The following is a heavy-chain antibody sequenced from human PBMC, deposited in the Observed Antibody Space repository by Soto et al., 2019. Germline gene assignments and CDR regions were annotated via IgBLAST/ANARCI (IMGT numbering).Heavy chain of an antibody. CDR1: GGTFSSYA. CDR3: ARFSGGRPYYYYGMDV. V-gene: IGHV1-69*06. Sequence: SVKVSCKASGGTFSSYAISWVRQAPGQGLEWMGGIIPIFGTANYAQKFQGRVTITADKSTSTAYMELSSLRSEDTAVYYCARFSGGRPYYYYGMDVWGQGTTVTVS. D-gene: IGHD2-15*01. CDR2: IIPIFGTA. J-gene: IGHJ6*02.